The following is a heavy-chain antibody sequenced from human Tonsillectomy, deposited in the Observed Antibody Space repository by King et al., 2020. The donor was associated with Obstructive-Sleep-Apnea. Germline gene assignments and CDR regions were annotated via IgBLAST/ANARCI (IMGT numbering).Heavy chain of an antibody. CDR3: ATVPSASPDFDY. V-gene: IGHV4-38-2*02. D-gene: IGHD2-2*01. CDR2: VWHSGST. J-gene: IGHJ4*02. CDR1: GYSISSGHY. Sequence: QLQESGTGLVKPSETLSLTCSVSGYSISSGHYWGWIRQPPGKGLEWIGSVWHSGSTYYSPSLKSRVALSVDTSKNQFSLKLSSVTAADTAVYFCATVPSASPDFDYWGQGTLVTVSS.